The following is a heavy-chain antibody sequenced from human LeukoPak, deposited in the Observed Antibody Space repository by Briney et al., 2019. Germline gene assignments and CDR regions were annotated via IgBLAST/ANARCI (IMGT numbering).Heavy chain of an antibody. CDR1: GYSFTSYD. Sequence: GASVKVSCKASGYSFTSYDINWVRQATGQGLEWMGWKNPNSGNTGYAQKFQGRVTITRNTSISTAYMELSSLRSEDTAVYYCARAPVGTRVFGYWGQGTLVTVSS. CDR3: ARAPVGTRVFGY. CDR2: KNPNSGNT. D-gene: IGHD1-26*01. J-gene: IGHJ4*02. V-gene: IGHV1-8*03.